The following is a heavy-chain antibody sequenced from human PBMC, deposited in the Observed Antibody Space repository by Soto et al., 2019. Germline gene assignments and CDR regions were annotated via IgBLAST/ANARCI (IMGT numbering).Heavy chain of an antibody. D-gene: IGHD3-22*01. J-gene: IGHJ5*02. CDR3: ARRSEIVGARDNWFDP. V-gene: IGHV1-18*04. CDR2: ISAYNGNT. Sequence: QVQLVQSGAEVKKPGASVKVSCKASGYTFTSYGISWVRQAPGQGLEWMGWISAYNGNTNYAQKLQGRVTMTTDTSTRKAYMELRSLRSDDTALYYCARRSEIVGARDNWFDPWGQGTLVTVSS. CDR1: GYTFTSYG.